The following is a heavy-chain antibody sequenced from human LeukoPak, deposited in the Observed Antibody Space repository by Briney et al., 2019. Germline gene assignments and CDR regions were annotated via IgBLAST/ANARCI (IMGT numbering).Heavy chain of an antibody. CDR2: INGDVRST. CDR1: GFTFSNYW. J-gene: IGHJ4*02. D-gene: IGHD6-19*01. CDR3: VRRSVAGGFFDY. Sequence: PGGSLRLSCAASGFTFSNYWMHWVRQAPGVGLVCVSRINGDVRSTNYADSVKGRFTISRDNAKNTLHLQMNSLRAEDTAVYYCVRRSVAGGFFDYWGQGTLVIVSS. V-gene: IGHV3-74*01.